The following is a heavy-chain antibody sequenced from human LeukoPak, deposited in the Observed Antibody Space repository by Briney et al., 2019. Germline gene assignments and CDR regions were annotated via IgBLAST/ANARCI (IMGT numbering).Heavy chain of an antibody. J-gene: IGHJ4*02. V-gene: IGHV3-30-3*01. CDR1: GFTFSSYA. Sequence: GGSLRLSCAASGFTFSSYAMHWVRQAPGKGLEWVAVISYDGSNKYYADSVKGRFTISRDNSKNTLYLQMNSLRAEDTAVYYCAKDVRWNDEYFDYWGQGTLVTVSS. D-gene: IGHD1-1*01. CDR2: ISYDGSNK. CDR3: AKDVRWNDEYFDY.